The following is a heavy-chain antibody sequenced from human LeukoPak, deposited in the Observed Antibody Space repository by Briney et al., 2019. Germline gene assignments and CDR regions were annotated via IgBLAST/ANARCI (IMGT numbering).Heavy chain of an antibody. Sequence: PGGSLRLSCAASGFTFSGSAMHWVRQASGKGLEWVGRIRSKANSYATAYAASVKGRFTISRDDSKYTAYLQMNSLKTEDTAVYYCTRLGDSSGYYSDAFDIWGQGTMVTVSS. J-gene: IGHJ3*02. V-gene: IGHV3-73*01. D-gene: IGHD3-22*01. CDR2: IRSKANSYAT. CDR3: TRLGDSSGYYSDAFDI. CDR1: GFTFSGSA.